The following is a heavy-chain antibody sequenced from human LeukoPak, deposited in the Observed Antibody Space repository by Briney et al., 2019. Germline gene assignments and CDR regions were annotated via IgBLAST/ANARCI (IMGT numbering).Heavy chain of an antibody. D-gene: IGHD2-15*01. CDR3: ARRYCSGGTCYGDY. Sequence: PSETLSLTCTVSGVSISSYYWSWIRQPPGKGLEWIGYIYYSGSTNYNPSLKSRVTISVDTSKNQFSLKLSSVTAADTAVYYCARRYCSGGTCYGDYWGQGTLVTVPS. J-gene: IGHJ4*02. V-gene: IGHV4-59*08. CDR2: IYYSGST. CDR1: GVSISSYY.